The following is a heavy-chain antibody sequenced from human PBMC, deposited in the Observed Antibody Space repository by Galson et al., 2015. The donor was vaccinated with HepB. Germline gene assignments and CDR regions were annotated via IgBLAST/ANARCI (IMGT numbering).Heavy chain of an antibody. J-gene: IGHJ4*02. CDR1: GGTFTSYG. D-gene: IGHD3-22*01. CDR3: ARDFSPYYDSSGYPSDY. CDR2: ISAYNGNT. Sequence: SVKVSCKAPGGTFTSYGISWVRQAPGQGLEWMGWISAYNGNTNYAQKLQGRVTMTTDTSTSTAYMELRSLRSDDTAVYYCARDFSPYYDSSGYPSDYWGQGTLVTVSS. V-gene: IGHV1-18*01.